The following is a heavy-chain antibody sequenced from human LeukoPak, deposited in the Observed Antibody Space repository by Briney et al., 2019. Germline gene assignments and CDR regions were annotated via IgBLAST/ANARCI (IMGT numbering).Heavy chain of an antibody. V-gene: IGHV3-23*01. Sequence: GGSLRLSCAASGFTFSIYAMSWVRQAPGKGLEWVSIISATGVNTYYADSVKGRFTISRDNSKNTLYLQMNSLRAEDTAVYYCARQPAGYSYGAGAFDIWGQGTLVTVSS. D-gene: IGHD5-18*01. CDR3: ARQPAGYSYGAGAFDI. CDR1: GFTFSIYA. CDR2: ISATGVNT. J-gene: IGHJ4*02.